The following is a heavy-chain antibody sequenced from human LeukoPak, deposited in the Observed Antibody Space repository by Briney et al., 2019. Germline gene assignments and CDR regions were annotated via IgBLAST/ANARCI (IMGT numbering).Heavy chain of an antibody. Sequence: GGSLRLSCAASGFTFSSYAMSWVRRAPGKGLEWVSAISGSGGSTYYADSVKGRFTISRDNSKNTLYLQMNGLRAEDTAVYYCAKVLQQLAGYDAFDIWGQGTMVTVSS. CDR1: GFTFSSYA. CDR3: AKVLQQLAGYDAFDI. CDR2: ISGSGGST. V-gene: IGHV3-23*01. D-gene: IGHD6-13*01. J-gene: IGHJ3*02.